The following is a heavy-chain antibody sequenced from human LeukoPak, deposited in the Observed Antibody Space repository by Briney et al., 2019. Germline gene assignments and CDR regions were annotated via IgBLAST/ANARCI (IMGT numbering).Heavy chain of an antibody. CDR1: GYTFTGYY. J-gene: IGHJ4*02. V-gene: IGHV1-18*04. Sequence: ASVKVSCKASGYTFTGYYMHWVRQAPGQGLEWMGWISAYNDDTNYVQKFQDRVIMTTDTSTSTVYMELGSLRSDDTAVYYCARDVRSPMVRGVVFDYWGQGTLVTISS. D-gene: IGHD3-10*01. CDR3: ARDVRSPMVRGVVFDY. CDR2: ISAYNDDT.